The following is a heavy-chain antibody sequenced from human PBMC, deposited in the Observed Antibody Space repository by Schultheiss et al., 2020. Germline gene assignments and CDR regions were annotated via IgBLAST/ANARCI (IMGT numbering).Heavy chain of an antibody. CDR3: ARSSPGYSSSLYYYYGMDV. D-gene: IGHD6-6*01. V-gene: IGHV1-8*01. CDR1: GYTFTSYD. J-gene: IGHJ6*02. CDR2: MNPNSGNT. Sequence: ASVKVSCKASGYTFTSYDINWVRQATGQGLEWMGWMNPNSGNTGYAQKFQGRVTMTRNTSISTAYMELSSLRSEDTAVYYCARSSPGYSSSLYYYYGMDVWGQGTTVTVSS.